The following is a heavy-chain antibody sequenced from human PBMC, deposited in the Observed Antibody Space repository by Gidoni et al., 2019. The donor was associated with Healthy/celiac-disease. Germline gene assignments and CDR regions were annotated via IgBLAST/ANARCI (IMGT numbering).Heavy chain of an antibody. CDR2: IIPIFGTA. V-gene: IGHV1-69*01. Sequence: VQLVQSGAEVKKPGSSVKVSCKASGGTFSSSAISWVRHAPGQGLEWMGGIIPIFGTANYEQKFQGRVTITSDESTSTAYMGLSSLRSEDTAVYYCARDRVVLRGGRYGMDVWGQGTTVTVSS. CDR3: ARDRVVLRGGRYGMDV. J-gene: IGHJ6*02. CDR1: GGTFSSSA. D-gene: IGHD2-15*01.